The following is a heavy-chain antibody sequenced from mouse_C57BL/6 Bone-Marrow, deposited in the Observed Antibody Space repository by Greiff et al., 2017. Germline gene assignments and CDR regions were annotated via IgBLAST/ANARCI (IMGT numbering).Heavy chain of an antibody. J-gene: IGHJ2*01. Sequence: VQLQQPGPELVKPGASVKISCKASGYTFTDYYMNWVKQSHGKSLEWIGDINPNNGGTSYNQKFKGKATLTVDTSSSTAYMESRSLTSEDSAVYYFASLNRSGFSYFDYWGQGTTLTVSS. CDR1: GYTFTDYY. CDR2: INPNNGGT. CDR3: ASLNRSGFSYFDY. V-gene: IGHV1-26*01. D-gene: IGHD3-1*01.